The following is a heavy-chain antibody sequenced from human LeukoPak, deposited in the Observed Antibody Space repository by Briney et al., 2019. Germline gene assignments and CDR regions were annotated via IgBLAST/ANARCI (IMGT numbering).Heavy chain of an antibody. D-gene: IGHD3-22*01. CDR2: INAGNGNT. J-gene: IGHJ2*01. V-gene: IGHV1-3*01. Sequence: ASVKVSCKASGYTFTSYAMHWVRQAPGQRLEWMGWINAGNGNTKYSQKCQGRVTITRDTSASTAYMELSSLRSEDTAVYYCATPPGGGYYPYWYFDLWGRGTLVTVSS. CDR3: ATPPGGGYYPYWYFDL. CDR1: GYTFTSYA.